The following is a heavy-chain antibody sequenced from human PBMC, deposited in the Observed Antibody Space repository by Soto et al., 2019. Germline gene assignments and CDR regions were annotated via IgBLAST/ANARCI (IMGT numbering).Heavy chain of an antibody. CDR3: ARGTMPVSVDP. J-gene: IGHJ5*01. Sequence: PSETLSLTFTVPGSSISSYYWSWIRQPPGKGLEWIGYIYYRESTNYNPHVKSRVTISVDTSKHQCTLKLSSVTATDTAVYYCARGTMPVSVDPWGQGTLVTVSS. V-gene: IGHV4-59*01. CDR1: GSSISSYY. D-gene: IGHD2-2*01. CDR2: IYYREST.